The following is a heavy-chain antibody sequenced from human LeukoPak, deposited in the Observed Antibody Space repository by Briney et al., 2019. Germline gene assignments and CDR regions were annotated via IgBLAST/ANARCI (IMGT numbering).Heavy chain of an antibody. J-gene: IGHJ4*02. V-gene: IGHV3-74*01. Sequence: GGSLRLSCAASGFTFSRYWMHWVRQAPGKGLVWVSRINSDGSSTSYADSVKGRFTISRDNAKNTLYLQMNSLRAEDTAVYYCAIGAPRYCSGGSCYYPFDYWGQGTLVTVSS. D-gene: IGHD2-15*01. CDR2: INSDGSST. CDR1: GFTFSRYW. CDR3: AIGAPRYCSGGSCYYPFDY.